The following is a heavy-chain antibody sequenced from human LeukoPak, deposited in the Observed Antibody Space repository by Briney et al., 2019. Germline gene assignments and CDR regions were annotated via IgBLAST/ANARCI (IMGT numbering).Heavy chain of an antibody. CDR3: ARAGQFISARPITFDY. V-gene: IGHV4-59*01. CDR1: GGSISSYY. D-gene: IGHD6-6*01. J-gene: IGHJ4*02. Sequence: SETLSLTCTVSGGSISSYYWSWIRQPPGKGLEWIGYIYYTGSTNCNPSLKSRVTISLDTSKNQFSLKLSSVTAADTAVYYCARAGQFISARPITFDYWGQGSLVTVSS. CDR2: IYYTGST.